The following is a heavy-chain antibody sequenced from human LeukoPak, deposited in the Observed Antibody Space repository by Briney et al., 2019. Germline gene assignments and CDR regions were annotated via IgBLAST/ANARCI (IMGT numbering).Heavy chain of an antibody. D-gene: IGHD3-22*01. CDR1: GFTFNSYA. CDR2: ISGSSSST. V-gene: IGHV3-23*01. Sequence: PGGSLRLSCAASGFTFNSYAMTWVRQAPGKGLEWVSGISGSSSSTYYADSVKGRFTISRDNSKNTLYLQMNSLRAEDTAVYYCAKGQSSGYYYYFDYWGQGTLVTVSS. CDR3: AKGQSSGYYYYFDY. J-gene: IGHJ4*02.